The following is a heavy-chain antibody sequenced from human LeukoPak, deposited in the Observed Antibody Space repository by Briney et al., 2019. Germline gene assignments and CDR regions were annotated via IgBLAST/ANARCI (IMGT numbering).Heavy chain of an antibody. V-gene: IGHV3-48*03. D-gene: IGHD2-2*01. CDR2: ISSSGSTI. Sequence: GGSLRLSCAASGFTFSSYEMNWVRQAPGEGLEWVSYISSSGSTIYYADSVKGRFTISRDNAKNSLYLQMNSLRAEDTAVYYCARAPYCSSTSCYWYFDLWGRGTLVTVSP. CDR3: ARAPYCSSTSCYWYFDL. J-gene: IGHJ2*01. CDR1: GFTFSSYE.